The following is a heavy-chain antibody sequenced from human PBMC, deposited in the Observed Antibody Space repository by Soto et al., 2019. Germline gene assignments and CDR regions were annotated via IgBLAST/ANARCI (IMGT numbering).Heavy chain of an antibody. CDR2: IYYSGST. Sequence: SETLSLTCTVSGGSISSSSYYWGWIRQPPGKGLEWIGSIYYSGSTYYNPSLKSRVTISVDTSKNQFSLKLSSVTAADTAVYYCARDNGYSYGYTIDHWGQGTLVNVSS. J-gene: IGHJ4*02. V-gene: IGHV4-39*07. CDR1: GGSISSSSYY. D-gene: IGHD5-18*01. CDR3: ARDNGYSYGYTIDH.